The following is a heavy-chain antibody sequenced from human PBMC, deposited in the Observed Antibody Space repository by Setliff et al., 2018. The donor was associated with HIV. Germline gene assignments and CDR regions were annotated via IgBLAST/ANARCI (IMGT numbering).Heavy chain of an antibody. V-gene: IGHV1-46*01. Sequence: ASVKVSCKASGYTFTSHYMHWVRQAPGQGLEWMGIINPSGDRTTYTKKFQGRVTMTRDTSTNTVYLELSSLRSEDTAVYYCAREIRNYDFWSGYWEDHYFDSWGQGTLVTVSS. CDR3: AREIRNYDFWSGYWEDHYFDS. CDR2: INPSGDRT. D-gene: IGHD3-3*01. J-gene: IGHJ4*02. CDR1: GYTFTSHY.